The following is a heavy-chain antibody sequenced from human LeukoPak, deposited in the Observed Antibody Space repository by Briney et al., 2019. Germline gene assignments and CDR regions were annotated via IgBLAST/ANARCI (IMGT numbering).Heavy chain of an antibody. CDR3: ARAYDYVWGGYRYLFDY. V-gene: IGHV4-38-2*01. J-gene: IGHJ4*02. Sequence: SSETLSLTCAVSGYSISSGYYWGWIRQPPGKGLEWIGSIYHSGSTYYNPSLKSRVTISVDTSKNQFSLKLSSVTAADTAVYYCARAYDYVWGGYRYLFDYWGQGTLVTVSS. D-gene: IGHD3-16*02. CDR2: IYHSGST. CDR1: GYSISSGYY.